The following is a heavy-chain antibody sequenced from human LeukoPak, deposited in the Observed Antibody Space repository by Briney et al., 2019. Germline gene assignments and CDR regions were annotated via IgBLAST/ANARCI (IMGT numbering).Heavy chain of an antibody. CDR1: GFTVSNDY. J-gene: IGHJ4*02. Sequence: PGGSLRLSCAVSGFTVSNDYMSWVRQAPGQGLEWVSVISDSGSLTYYADSVKGRFTISRDNSKNTLFLQMNSLRAEDTAVYYCAKDARRTNGWYFFDYWGQGTLVTVSS. D-gene: IGHD6-19*01. CDR3: AKDARRTNGWYFFDY. CDR2: ISDSGSLT. V-gene: IGHV3-23*01.